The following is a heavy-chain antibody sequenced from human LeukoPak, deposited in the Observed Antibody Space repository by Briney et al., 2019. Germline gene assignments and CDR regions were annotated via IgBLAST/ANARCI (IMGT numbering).Heavy chain of an antibody. J-gene: IGHJ4*02. D-gene: IGHD3-22*01. V-gene: IGHV4-59*01. Sequence: SETLSLTCTVSGGSISSCYWSWIRQPPGKGLEWIGYIYYSGSTNYNPSLKSRVAISVDTSKNQFSLKLSSVTAADTAVYYCARAGFSSGFYYLDYWGQGTLVTVSS. CDR3: ARAGFSSGFYYLDY. CDR1: GGSISSCY. CDR2: IYYSGST.